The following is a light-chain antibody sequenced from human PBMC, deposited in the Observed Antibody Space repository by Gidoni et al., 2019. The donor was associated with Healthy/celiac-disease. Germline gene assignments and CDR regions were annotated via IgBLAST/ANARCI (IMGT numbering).Light chain of an antibody. V-gene: IGKV3-11*01. Sequence: PGERATLSCRASQSVSSYLAWYQQKPGQAPRLLIYDASNRATGIPARFSGSGSGTDFTLTISSLEPEDFAVDYCQQRSNWPPGLTFGGGIKVEIK. CDR3: QQRSNWPPGLT. CDR1: QSVSSY. J-gene: IGKJ4*01. CDR2: DAS.